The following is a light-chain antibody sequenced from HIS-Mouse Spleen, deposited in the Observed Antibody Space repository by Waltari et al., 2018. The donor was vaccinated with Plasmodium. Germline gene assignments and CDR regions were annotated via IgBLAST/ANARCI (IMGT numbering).Light chain of an antibody. CDR2: WAS. J-gene: IGKJ1*01. CDR3: QQYYSTPWT. Sequence: DIVMTQSPDSLAVSLGERATINCKSSQSVLYSSNNKNNLAWYQQKPGQPPKLLISWASTRESGVPDRFSGSGSGTDFTLTISSLQAEDVAVYYCQQYYSTPWTFGQGTKVEIK. CDR1: QSVLYSSNNKNN. V-gene: IGKV4-1*01.